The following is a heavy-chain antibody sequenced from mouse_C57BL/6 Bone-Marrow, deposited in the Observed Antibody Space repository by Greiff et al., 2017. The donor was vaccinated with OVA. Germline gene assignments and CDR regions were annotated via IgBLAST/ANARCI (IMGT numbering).Heavy chain of an antibody. CDR2: ISSGGSYT. J-gene: IGHJ4*01. V-gene: IGHV5-6*01. D-gene: IGHD2-4*01. CDR1: GFTFSSYG. Sequence: EVQVVESGGDLVKPGGSLKLSCAASGFTFSSYGMSWVRQTPDKRLEWVATISSGGSYTYYPDSVKGRFTISRDNAKNTLYLQMSSLKSEDTAMYYCARHDYYDYDVCYAMDYWGQGTSVTVSS. CDR3: ARHDYYDYDVCYAMDY.